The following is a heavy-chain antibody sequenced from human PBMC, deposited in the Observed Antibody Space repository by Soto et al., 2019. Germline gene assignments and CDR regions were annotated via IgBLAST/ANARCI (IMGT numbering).Heavy chain of an antibody. Sequence: GGSLRLSCAASGFTFSSYWMSWVRQAPGKGLEWVANIKQDGSEKYYVDSVKGRFTISRDNAKNSLYLQMNSLRAEDTAVYYCAREMDYGDVYGYYYYYMDVWGKGTTVTVSS. CDR1: GFTFSSYW. V-gene: IGHV3-7*01. J-gene: IGHJ6*03. CDR3: AREMDYGDVYGYYYYYMDV. D-gene: IGHD4-17*01. CDR2: IKQDGSEK.